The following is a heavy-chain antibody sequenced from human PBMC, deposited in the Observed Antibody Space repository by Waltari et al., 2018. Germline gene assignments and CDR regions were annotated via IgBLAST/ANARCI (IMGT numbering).Heavy chain of an antibody. D-gene: IGHD6-6*01. CDR1: GYTFTSYG. Sequence: QVQLVQSGAEVKKPGASVKVSCKASGYTFTSYGISWVRQAPGQGLEWMGWVIADNGNTNYAQKLQGRGTMTTDTSTSTAYMELRSLRSDDTAVYYCARDQRYSSSSRGWFDPWGQGTLVTVSS. V-gene: IGHV1-18*01. CDR3: ARDQRYSSSSRGWFDP. CDR2: VIADNGNT. J-gene: IGHJ5*02.